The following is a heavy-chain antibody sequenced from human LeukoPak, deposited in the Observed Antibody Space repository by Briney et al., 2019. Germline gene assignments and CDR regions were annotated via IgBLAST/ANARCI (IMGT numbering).Heavy chain of an antibody. CDR2: IRGKSDGGKV. J-gene: IGHJ4*02. CDR3: ATDEGSGTTDFDF. CDR1: GFAFRDAW. V-gene: IGHV3-15*01. Sequence: GGSLRLSCAVSGFAFRDAWMSWVRQAPGKGPEWVGRIRGKSDGGKVDYAAPAKGRFTISRDESKDTVYLHLASLKTEDTGVYYCATDEGSGTTDFDFWGQGTLVTVSS. D-gene: IGHD1-1*01.